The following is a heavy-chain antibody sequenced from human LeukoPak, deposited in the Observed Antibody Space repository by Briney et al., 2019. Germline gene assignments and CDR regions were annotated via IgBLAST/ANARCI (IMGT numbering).Heavy chain of an antibody. J-gene: IGHJ6*03. CDR1: GGSITSSSFY. V-gene: IGHV4-39*01. Sequence: SETLSLTCTVSGGSITSSSFYWGWVRQPPGKGLEWIGSIYFSGNTYYNPSLKSRLTISVDTSKNQFSLNLSSVTAADTAVYYCARGGGSSWLYYYYYMDVWGKGTTVTVSS. CDR3: ARGGGSSWLYYYYYMDV. D-gene: IGHD6-13*01. CDR2: IYFSGNT.